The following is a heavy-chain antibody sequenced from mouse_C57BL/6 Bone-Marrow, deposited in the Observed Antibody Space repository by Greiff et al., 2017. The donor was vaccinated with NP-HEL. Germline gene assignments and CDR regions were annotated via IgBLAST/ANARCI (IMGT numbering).Heavy chain of an antibody. Sequence: EVHLVESGGGLVQPGGSLKLSCAASGFTFSDYYMYWVRQTPETRLEWVAYISNGGGSTYYPDTVKGRFTISRDNAKNTLYLQMSRLKSEDTDMYYCARHDGYGAWVAYCGQGTLVTVSA. D-gene: IGHD2-3*01. CDR3: ARHDGYGAWVAY. CDR2: ISNGGGST. CDR1: GFTFSDYY. V-gene: IGHV5-12*01. J-gene: IGHJ3*01.